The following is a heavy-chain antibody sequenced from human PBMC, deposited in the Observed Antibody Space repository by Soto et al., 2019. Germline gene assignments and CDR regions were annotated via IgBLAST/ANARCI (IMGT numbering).Heavy chain of an antibody. V-gene: IGHV3-33*01. J-gene: IGHJ4*02. D-gene: IGHD3-16*01. Sequence: PGGSLRLSCAASGFTFSSYGMHWVRQAPGKGLEWVAVIWYDGSNKYYADSVKGRFTISRDNSKNTLYLQMNSLRAEDTAVYYCARDMVSPLDDYIWGSAAPFDYWGQGTLVTVSS. CDR2: IWYDGSNK. CDR3: ARDMVSPLDDYIWGSAAPFDY. CDR1: GFTFSSYG.